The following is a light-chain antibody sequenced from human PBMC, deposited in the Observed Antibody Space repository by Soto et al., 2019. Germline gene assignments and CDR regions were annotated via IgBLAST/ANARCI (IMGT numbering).Light chain of an antibody. Sequence: DIPMTQSPSTLSASVGDRVTITCRASQSINSWLAWYQQKPGKPPKLLIHRASSLQSGVPSRFSGSGSGTDFTLTISSLQPDDFAAYYCHQYEVYPFTFGQGTRLEIK. CDR1: QSINSW. CDR2: RAS. J-gene: IGKJ5*01. CDR3: HQYEVYPFT. V-gene: IGKV1-5*03.